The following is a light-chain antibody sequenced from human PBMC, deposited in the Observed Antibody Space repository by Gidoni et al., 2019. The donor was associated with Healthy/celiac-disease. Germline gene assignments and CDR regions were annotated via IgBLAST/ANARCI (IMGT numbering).Light chain of an antibody. CDR3: SSYTSSSTVV. CDR1: SSYVGGYNY. Sequence: QSALTHPASVSASPGQSITIYCTGTSSYVGGYNYVSWYQQHPGKAPKLMIYEVSNRPSGVSNLFSGSKSGNTASLTISGLQAEDEAYYYCSSYTSSSTVVFGGGTKLTVL. V-gene: IGLV2-14*01. J-gene: IGLJ2*01. CDR2: EVS.